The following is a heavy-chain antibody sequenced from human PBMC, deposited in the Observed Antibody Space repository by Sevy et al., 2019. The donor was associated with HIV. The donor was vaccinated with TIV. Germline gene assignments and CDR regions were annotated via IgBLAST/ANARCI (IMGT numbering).Heavy chain of an antibody. CDR2: IWFDGSNT. Sequence: GESLKISCAASGFTFSTYGMHWVRQAPGKGLEWVAVIWFDGSNTYDADSVKGRFTISRDIAKNTLHLQMNSLRAEDTAVYYCARDLEFYDYGDYGPAFMPDYWGQGTLVTVSS. CDR1: GFTFSTYG. D-gene: IGHD4-17*01. V-gene: IGHV3-33*01. J-gene: IGHJ4*02. CDR3: ARDLEFYDYGDYGPAFMPDY.